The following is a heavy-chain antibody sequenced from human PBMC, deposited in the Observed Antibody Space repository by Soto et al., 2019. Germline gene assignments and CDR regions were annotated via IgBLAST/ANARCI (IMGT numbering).Heavy chain of an antibody. CDR2: IYYSGST. Sequence: PSETLSLTCTVSGGSISSGGYYWSWIRQHPGKGLEWIRYIYYSGSTYYNPSLKSRVTISVDTSKNQFSLKLSSVTAADTAVYYCARDGPLHYSNYFLGKGVDGDGMDVWGQGTTVTVSS. CDR1: GGSISSGGYY. V-gene: IGHV4-31*03. CDR3: ARDGPLHYSNYFLGKGVDGDGMDV. J-gene: IGHJ6*02. D-gene: IGHD4-4*01.